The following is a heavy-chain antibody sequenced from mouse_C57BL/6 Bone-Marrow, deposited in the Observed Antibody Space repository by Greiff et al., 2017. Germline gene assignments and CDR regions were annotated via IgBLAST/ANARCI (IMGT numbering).Heavy chain of an antibody. CDR2: IDPENGDT. V-gene: IGHV14-4*01. Sequence: VQLQQSGAELVRPGASVKLSCPASGFNIKDDYMHWVKQRPEQGLEWIGWIDPENGDTEYASKFQGKATITADTSSNTAYLQLSSLTSEDTAVYYCARCDYDWGFYAMDYWGQGTSVTVSS. J-gene: IGHJ4*01. CDR1: GFNIKDDY. CDR3: ARCDYDWGFYAMDY. D-gene: IGHD2-4*01.